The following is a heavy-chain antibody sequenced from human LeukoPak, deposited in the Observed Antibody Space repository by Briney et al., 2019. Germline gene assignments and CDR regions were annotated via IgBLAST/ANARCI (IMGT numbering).Heavy chain of an antibody. CDR2: ISGSGSST. J-gene: IGHJ4*02. D-gene: IGHD6-13*01. CDR3: AKRRLGYTDY. CDR1: GFTFSSYA. V-gene: IGHV3-23*01. Sequence: GGSLRLSCATSGFTFSSYAMSWVRQAPGKGLEWVSAISGSGSSTYYADSVRGRFTISRDNSKNTLYLQMNSLRVEDTAVYYCAKRRLGYTDYWGQGTLVTVSS.